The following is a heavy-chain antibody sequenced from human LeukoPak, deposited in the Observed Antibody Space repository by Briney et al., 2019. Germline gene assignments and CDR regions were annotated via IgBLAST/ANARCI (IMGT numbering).Heavy chain of an antibody. CDR1: GITFSTYW. CDR3: ASLLTPYHGSGGGGMDV. Sequence: PGGSLRLSCAGSGITFSTYWMHWVRQAPGKGLVWVSRINSEGSTISYADSVKGRFTISRDNAKNTLFLQMNSLRVEDTAVYSCASLLTPYHGSGGGGMDVWGQGTTVTVSS. V-gene: IGHV3-74*01. CDR2: INSEGSTI. D-gene: IGHD3-10*01. J-gene: IGHJ6*02.